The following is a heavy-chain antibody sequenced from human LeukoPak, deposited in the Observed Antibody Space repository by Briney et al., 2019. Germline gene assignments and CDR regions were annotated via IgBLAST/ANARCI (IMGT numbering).Heavy chain of an antibody. V-gene: IGHV4-38-2*01. CDR2: IYHSGST. CDR3: ARIKVRALNLFDP. Sequence: SETLSLTCAVSGYSISSGYYWGWIRQPPGKGLEWIGTIYHSGSTYYNPSLKSRVTISVDTPKNQFSLKLSSVTAADTAVYYCARIKVRALNLFDPWGQGTLVTVSS. D-gene: IGHD3-10*01. CDR1: GYSISSGYY. J-gene: IGHJ5*02.